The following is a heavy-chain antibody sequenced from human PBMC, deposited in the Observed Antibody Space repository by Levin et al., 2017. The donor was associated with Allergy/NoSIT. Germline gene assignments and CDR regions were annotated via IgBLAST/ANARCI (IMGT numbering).Heavy chain of an antibody. CDR1: GYTFTSYD. D-gene: IGHD6-19*01. V-gene: IGHV1-8*01. CDR3: ARGGSGWYWGSYYFDY. Sequence: ASVKVSCKASGYTFTSYDINWVRQATGQGLEWMGWMNPNSGNTGYAQKFQGRVTMTRNTSISTAYMELSSLRSEDTAVYYCARGGSGWYWGSYYFDYWGQGTLVTVSS. J-gene: IGHJ4*02. CDR2: MNPNSGNT.